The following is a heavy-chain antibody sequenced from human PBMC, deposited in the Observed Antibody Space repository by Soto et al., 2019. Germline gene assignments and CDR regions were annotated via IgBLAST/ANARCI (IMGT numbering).Heavy chain of an antibody. D-gene: IGHD3-3*01. CDR1: GGSISSGDYY. Sequence: PSETLSLTCTVSGGSISSGDYYWSWIRQPPGKGLEWIGYIYYSGSTYYNPSLKSRVTISVDTSKNQFSLKLSSVTAADTAVYYCARDLRPYYDFWSGYGMDVWGQGTTVTVSS. V-gene: IGHV4-30-4*01. CDR2: IYYSGST. J-gene: IGHJ6*02. CDR3: ARDLRPYYDFWSGYGMDV.